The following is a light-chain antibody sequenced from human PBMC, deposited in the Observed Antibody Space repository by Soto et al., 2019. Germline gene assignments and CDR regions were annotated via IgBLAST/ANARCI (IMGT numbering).Light chain of an antibody. CDR3: QHHNSYSQT. Sequence: IQTASVGDRVTITCRASQSIRYYLAWYQQMPGKAPKLLIYGASSLQSGVPSRFSGSGSGTEFTLTISSLQPDDFATYFCQHHNSYSQTFGQGTKV. V-gene: IGKV1-5*01. J-gene: IGKJ1*01. CDR2: GAS. CDR1: QSIRYY.